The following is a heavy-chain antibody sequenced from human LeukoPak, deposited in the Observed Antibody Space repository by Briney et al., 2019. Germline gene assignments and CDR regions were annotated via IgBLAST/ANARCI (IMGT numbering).Heavy chain of an antibody. J-gene: IGHJ4*02. Sequence: PGGSLRLSCAASGFTFSSYAMHWVRQAPGKGLEWVAVISYDGSNKYYADSVKGRFTISRDNSKNTLYLQMNSLRAEDTAVYYCARGDDSSGYYGVDYWGQGTLATVSS. D-gene: IGHD3-22*01. V-gene: IGHV3-30*04. CDR1: GFTFSSYA. CDR2: ISYDGSNK. CDR3: ARGDDSSGYYGVDY.